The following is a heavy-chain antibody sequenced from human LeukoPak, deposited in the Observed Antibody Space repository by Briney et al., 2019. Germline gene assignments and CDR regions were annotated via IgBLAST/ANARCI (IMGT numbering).Heavy chain of an antibody. Sequence: GGSLRLSCAVSGFTFSSYWMTWVRQAPGKGLEWVAKIKEDGSEKYYVDSVKGRFTVSRDNVKNSLFLQMNSLRAEDTAAYYCARLHSAIYYGDAFDIWGQGTMVTVSS. CDR1: GFTFSSYW. CDR2: IKEDGSEK. J-gene: IGHJ3*02. D-gene: IGHD1-26*01. CDR3: ARLHSAIYYGDAFDI. V-gene: IGHV3-7*03.